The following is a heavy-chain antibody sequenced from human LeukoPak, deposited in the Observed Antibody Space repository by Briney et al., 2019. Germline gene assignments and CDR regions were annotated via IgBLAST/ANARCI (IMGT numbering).Heavy chain of an antibody. CDR2: ISSSGSTI. J-gene: IGHJ6*02. D-gene: IGHD3-10*01. V-gene: IGHV3-11*01. CDR3: ARDKYYGSGSDYYYGMDV. Sequence: GGSLRLSCAASGFTFSDYYMSWIRQAPGKGLEWVSYISSSGSTIYYADSVKGRFTISRDNAQHSLYLQMNSLRAEDTAVYYCARDKYYGSGSDYYYGMDVWGQGTTVTVSS. CDR1: GFTFSDYY.